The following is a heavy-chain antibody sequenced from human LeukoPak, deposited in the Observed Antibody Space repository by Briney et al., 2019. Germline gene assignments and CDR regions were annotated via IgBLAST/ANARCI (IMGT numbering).Heavy chain of an antibody. CDR1: VVSMNGYY. Sequence: SETLSLTCSVSVVSMNGYYWSWLRQSAGNRLEWIGHVDSSGNTNYNPSLESRVTMSVDTSKKQFSLKLTSVTAADTAVFYCARDPDCWTGYYYFDYWGQGTLVTVSS. CDR2: VDSSGNT. CDR3: ARDPDCWTGYYYFDY. J-gene: IGHJ4*02. D-gene: IGHD3/OR15-3a*01. V-gene: IGHV4-4*07.